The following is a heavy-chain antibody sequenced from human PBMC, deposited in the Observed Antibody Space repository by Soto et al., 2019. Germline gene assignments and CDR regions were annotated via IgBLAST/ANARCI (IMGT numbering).Heavy chain of an antibody. V-gene: IGHV4-59*08. Sequence: NPSETLSLTCTVSGVSISSYYWSWIRQPPGKGLEWIGYMYYSGSTNYNPSLKSRVTISVDTSKNQFSLKLSSVTAADTAVYYCAKGSMAHDYWGRGTLVTVSS. CDR3: AKGSMAHDY. CDR2: MYYSGST. J-gene: IGHJ4*02. D-gene: IGHD2-2*01. CDR1: GVSISSYY.